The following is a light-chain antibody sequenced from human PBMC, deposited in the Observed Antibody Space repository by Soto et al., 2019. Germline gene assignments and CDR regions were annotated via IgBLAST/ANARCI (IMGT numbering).Light chain of an antibody. V-gene: IGKV1-33*01. CDR1: QDISNY. Sequence: DIQMTQSPSSLSASVGDRVTITCQASQDISNYLNWYQQRPGKAPKLLIYDASNLGTGVPSRFSGSGSGTDFTFTISSLQPEDIATYAGQQYDNFPFTFGPATKVDIK. CDR2: DAS. CDR3: QQYDNFPFT. J-gene: IGKJ3*01.